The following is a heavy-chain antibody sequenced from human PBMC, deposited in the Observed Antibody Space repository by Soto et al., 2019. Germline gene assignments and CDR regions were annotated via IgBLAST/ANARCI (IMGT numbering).Heavy chain of an antibody. CDR2: TYYRSKWYN. Sequence: SQTLSLTCAISGDSVSSNSAAWNWIRQSPSRGLEWLGRTYYRSKWYNDYAVSVKSRITINPDTSKNQFSLQLNSVTPEDTAVYYCARGLTIFGVVSCAFDIRGQGTMVTVPS. V-gene: IGHV6-1*01. D-gene: IGHD3-3*01. CDR1: GDSVSSNSAA. CDR3: ARGLTIFGVVSCAFDI. J-gene: IGHJ3*02.